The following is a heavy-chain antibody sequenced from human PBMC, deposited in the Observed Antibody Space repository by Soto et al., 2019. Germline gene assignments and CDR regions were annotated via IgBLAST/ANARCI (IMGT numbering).Heavy chain of an antibody. Sequence: QVHLQQWGAGLLKPSENLSLTCAVHGGSFSDTYWNWFRQPPGKGLELIGEINHNTNTIYNPSLTSRVTTSVDTSKNHFSLKLTSVTAADTAVYYCARGVRLLRGSFAPWGQGTLVTVSS. CDR3: ARGVRLLRGSFAP. CDR1: GGSFSDTY. CDR2: INHNTNT. D-gene: IGHD2-21*01. V-gene: IGHV4-34*01. J-gene: IGHJ5*02.